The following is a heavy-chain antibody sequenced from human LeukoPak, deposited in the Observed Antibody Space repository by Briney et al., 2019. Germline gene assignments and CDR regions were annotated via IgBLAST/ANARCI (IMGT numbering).Heavy chain of an antibody. J-gene: IGHJ4*02. CDR1: GGTFSSYA. Sequence: GASVKVSCKASGGTFSSYAISWVRQAPGQGLEWMGRIIPILGIANYAQKFQGRVTITADKSTSTAYMELSSLRSEDTAVYYCARFYYDSSGYPAFDYWGQGTLVTVSS. CDR2: IIPILGIA. V-gene: IGHV1-69*04. D-gene: IGHD3-22*01. CDR3: ARFYYDSSGYPAFDY.